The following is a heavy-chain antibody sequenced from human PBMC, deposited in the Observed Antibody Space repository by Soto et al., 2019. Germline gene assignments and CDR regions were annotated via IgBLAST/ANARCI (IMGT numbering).Heavy chain of an antibody. V-gene: IGHV4-4*07. CDR3: AREGGYFDSSGSGVYHYYGADV. J-gene: IGHJ6*02. D-gene: IGHD3-22*01. Sequence: SETLSLTCTVSGGPISPYYWSWIRQPAGKGLEWIGRIYYTGSTNYNPPLKSRVSMSLDTARNQISLKVKSVTAADTAVYYCAREGGYFDSSGSGVYHYYGADVWGRGTTVTVSS. CDR2: IYYTGST. CDR1: GGPISPYY.